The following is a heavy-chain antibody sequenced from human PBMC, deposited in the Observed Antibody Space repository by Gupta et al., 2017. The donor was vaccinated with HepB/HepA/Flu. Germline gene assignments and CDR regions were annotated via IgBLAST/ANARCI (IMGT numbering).Heavy chain of an antibody. V-gene: IGHV4-39*01. CDR1: GGSINHNYYF. J-gene: IGHJ4*02. CDR2: IFNSGST. D-gene: IGHD3-16*01. CDR3: AGQETGPAYFDY. Sequence: QLQLEESGPGVVKPSETLSLTCTVSGGSINHNYYFWGWIRQPPGKGLEWIGSIFNSGSTYDKSSLKSRISMSVDSSKKQFSLMLRYVTDADTAVYYWAGQETGPAYFDYWGRGTLVTVSS.